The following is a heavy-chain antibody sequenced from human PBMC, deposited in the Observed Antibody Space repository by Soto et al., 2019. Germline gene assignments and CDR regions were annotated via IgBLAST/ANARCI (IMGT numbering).Heavy chain of an antibody. V-gene: IGHV4-30-2*01. CDR3: AREVYGSGSPHWFDP. CDR2: IYHSRST. Sequence: SETLSLTCAVSGGSISSGGYSWSWIRQPPGKGLEWIGYIYHSRSTYYNPSLKSRVTISVDRSKNQFSLKLSSVTAADTAVYYCAREVYGSGSPHWFDPWGQGTLVTVSS. CDR1: GGSISSGGYS. D-gene: IGHD3-10*01. J-gene: IGHJ5*02.